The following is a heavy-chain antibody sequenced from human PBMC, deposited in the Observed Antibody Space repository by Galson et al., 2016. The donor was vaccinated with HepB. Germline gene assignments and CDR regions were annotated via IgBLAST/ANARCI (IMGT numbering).Heavy chain of an antibody. J-gene: IGHJ4*02. Sequence: LRLSCAASGFTFSSYAMSWVRQAPGKGLEWVSVISGSGGTTDYADSVKGRFTISRDNSKNTLYLQMNSLRDEDTAVYYCAKAKEGYLSADPFDYWGQGTLVIVSS. CDR1: GFTFSSYA. V-gene: IGHV3-23*01. CDR2: ISGSGGTT. CDR3: AKAKEGYLSADPFDY. D-gene: IGHD2-2*01.